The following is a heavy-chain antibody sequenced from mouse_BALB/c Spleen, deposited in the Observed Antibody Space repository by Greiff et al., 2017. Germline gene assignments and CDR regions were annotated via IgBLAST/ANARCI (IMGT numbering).Heavy chain of an antibody. D-gene: IGHD1-1*01. CDR1: GFNIKDTY. J-gene: IGHJ4*01. CDR3: ARPHYYGSSFYAMDY. CDR2: IDPANGNT. V-gene: IGHV14-3*02. Sequence: VQLQQSGAELVKPGASVKLSCTASGFNIKDTYMHWVKQRPEQGLEWIGRIDPANGNTKYDPKFQGKATITADTSSNTAYLQLSSLTSEDTAVYYCARPHYYGSSFYAMDYWGQGTSVTVSS.